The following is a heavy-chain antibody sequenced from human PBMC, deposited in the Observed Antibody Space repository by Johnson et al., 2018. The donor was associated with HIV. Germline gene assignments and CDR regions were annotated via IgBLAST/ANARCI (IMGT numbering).Heavy chain of an antibody. CDR3: ARGRDSTGDGGAFDI. J-gene: IGHJ3*02. CDR1: GFTFSNYW. V-gene: IGHV3-7*03. D-gene: IGHD7-27*01. CDR2: INQDGTEK. Sequence: LQLVESGGGLVQPGGSLRLSCVVSGFTFSNYWLCCVRQAPGNGLEWVSNINQDGTEKYDLDSEQGRFTISRDNAEDSLYLQMNSLRVDDTAVYYCARGRDSTGDGGAFDIWGQGTMVTVSS.